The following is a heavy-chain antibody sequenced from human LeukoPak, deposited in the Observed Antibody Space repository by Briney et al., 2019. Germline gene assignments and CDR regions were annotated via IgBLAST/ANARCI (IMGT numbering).Heavy chain of an antibody. CDR1: GDSISGSY. CDR2: IYYTGST. J-gene: IGHJ2*01. Sequence: SETLSLTCTVSGDSISGSYWNWIRQPPGKGLEWIGFIYYTGSTNYNPPLKSRVTISMDTSKKQFSLKLSSVTAADTAVYYCARDPVDQPYWFFDLWGRGTLVTVSS. D-gene: IGHD2-2*01. CDR3: ARDPVDQPYWFFDL. V-gene: IGHV4-59*01.